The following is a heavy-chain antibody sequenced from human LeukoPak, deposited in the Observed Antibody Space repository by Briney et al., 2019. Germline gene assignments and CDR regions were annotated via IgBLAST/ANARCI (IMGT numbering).Heavy chain of an antibody. Sequence: ASVRVSCEASGYSFTTHGITWVRQAPGQGLEWMGWISGYSNNTNYAQKFQGRVRMTTDTITSTAYMELRSLRFDDTAVYYCARGGDIVGTISLAYWGQGTLVSVSS. CDR3: ARGGDIVGTISLAY. J-gene: IGHJ4*02. V-gene: IGHV1-18*01. CDR1: GYSFTTHG. D-gene: IGHD5-12*01. CDR2: ISGYSNNT.